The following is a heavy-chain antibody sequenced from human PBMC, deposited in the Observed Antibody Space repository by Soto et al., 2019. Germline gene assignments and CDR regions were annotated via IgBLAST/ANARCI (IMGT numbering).Heavy chain of an antibody. V-gene: IGHV3-66*01. CDR1: GFTVSSNY. Sequence: EVQLVESGGGLVQPGGSLRLSCAASGFTVSSNYMSWVRQAPGKGMERVSVIYSGGSTYYADSVNGRFTISRDNSKNTLYLQMNSLRAEDTAVYYCARGFTVVVAAADDAFYIWGKGTMVTVSS. CDR3: ARGFTVVVAAADDAFYI. J-gene: IGHJ3*02. CDR2: IYSGGST. D-gene: IGHD2-15*01.